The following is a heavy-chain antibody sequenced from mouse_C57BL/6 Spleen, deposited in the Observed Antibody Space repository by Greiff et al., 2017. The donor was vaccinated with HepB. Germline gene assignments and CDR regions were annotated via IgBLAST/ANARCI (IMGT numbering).Heavy chain of an antibody. D-gene: IGHD1-1*01. CDR3: ARTTVVATPWFAY. V-gene: IGHV1-42*01. CDR1: GYSFTGYY. Sequence: VQLQQSGPELVKPGASVKISCKASGYSFTGYYMNWVKQSPEKSLEWIGEINPSTGGTTYNQKFKAKATLTVDKSSSTAYMQLKSLTSEDSAVYYCARTTVVATPWFAYWGQGTLVTVSA. CDR2: INPSTGGT. J-gene: IGHJ3*01.